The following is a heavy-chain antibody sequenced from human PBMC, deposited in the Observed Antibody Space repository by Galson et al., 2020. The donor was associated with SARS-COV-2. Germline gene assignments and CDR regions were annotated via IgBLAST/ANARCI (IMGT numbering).Heavy chain of an antibody. CDR3: AREGLMGDYPWDV. J-gene: IGHJ6*02. CDR2: ISSSSSYI. D-gene: IGHD4-17*01. CDR1: GFTFSSYS. Sequence: TGGSLRLSCAASGFTFSSYSMNWVRQAPGKGLEWVSSISSSSSYIYYADSVKGRFTISRDNAKNSLYLQMNSLRAEDTAVYYCAREGLMGDYPWDVWGQGTTVTVSS. V-gene: IGHV3-21*01.